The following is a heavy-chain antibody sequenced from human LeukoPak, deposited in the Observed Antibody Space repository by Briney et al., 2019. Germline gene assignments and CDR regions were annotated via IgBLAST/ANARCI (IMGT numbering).Heavy chain of an antibody. CDR1: GGSISSGGYY. J-gene: IGHJ4*02. V-gene: IGHV4-31*03. CDR2: TYYSGST. CDR3: ARGEDGYNSLDY. D-gene: IGHD5-24*01. Sequence: PSETLSLTCTVSGGSISSGGYYWRWIRQHPGKGLEWIGYTYYSGSTYYNPSLKSRVTISVDTSKNQFSLKLSSVTAADTAVYYCARGEDGYNSLDYWGQGTLVTVSS.